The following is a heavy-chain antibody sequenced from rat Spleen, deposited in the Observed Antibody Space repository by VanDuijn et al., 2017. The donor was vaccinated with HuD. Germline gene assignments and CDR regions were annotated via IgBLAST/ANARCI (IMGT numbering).Heavy chain of an antibody. D-gene: IGHD1-6*01. Sequence: EVQLVESGGGLVQPGRSLKLSCAASGFTFSNYGMAWVRQTLTRVLEWVAFINIGGGDTYYRDSVKGRFTISRDNAKNTLYLQMNSLRSEDTATYYCTRAMYTTDYYYAKGYYVMDAWGQGASVTVSS. CDR1: GFTFSNYG. J-gene: IGHJ4*01. CDR2: INIGGGDT. CDR3: TRAMYTTDYYYAKGYYVMDA. V-gene: IGHV5S13*01.